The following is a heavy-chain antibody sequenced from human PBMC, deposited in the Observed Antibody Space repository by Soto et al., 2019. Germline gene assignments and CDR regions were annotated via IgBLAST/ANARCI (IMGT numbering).Heavy chain of an antibody. J-gene: IGHJ2*01. CDR1: GFTFSSYD. Sequence: EVQLVESGGGLVQPGGSLRLSCAASGFTFSSYDMHWVRQATGKGLVWVSAIGTAGDTYYPGSVKGRFTISRENAKNSLYLQMNSLRAGDTAVYYCARAPQQLWWYFDLWGRGTLVTVSS. D-gene: IGHD6-13*01. V-gene: IGHV3-13*04. CDR3: ARAPQQLWWYFDL. CDR2: IGTAGDT.